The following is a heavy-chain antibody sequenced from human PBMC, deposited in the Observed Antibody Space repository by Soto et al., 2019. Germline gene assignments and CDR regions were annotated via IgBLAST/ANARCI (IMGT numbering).Heavy chain of an antibody. D-gene: IGHD6-13*01. CDR1: GFTFSSYA. CDR3: ARDHHRSSWLSSY. V-gene: IGHV3-23*01. J-gene: IGHJ4*02. CDR2: ITGGGGST. Sequence: GGSLRLSCAASGFTFSSYAMSWVRQAPGKGLEWVSAITGGGGSTYYADSVKGRFTISRDNSKNTLYLQMNSLRAEDTAVYYCARDHHRSSWLSSYWGQGTLVTVSS.